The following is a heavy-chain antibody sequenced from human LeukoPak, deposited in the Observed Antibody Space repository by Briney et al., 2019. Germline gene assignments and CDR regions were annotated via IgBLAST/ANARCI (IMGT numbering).Heavy chain of an antibody. V-gene: IGHV3-23*01. J-gene: IGHJ6*02. CDR2: ISGSGDST. CDR3: AKFPDSSSWYLFGYYYGMDV. CDR1: GFTFSSYA. Sequence: GGSLRLSCAASGFTFSSYAMSWVRQAPGKGLEWVSAISGSGDSTYYADSVKGRFTISRDNSKNTLYLQMNSLRAEDTAVYYCAKFPDSSSWYLFGYYYGMDVWGQGTTVTVSS. D-gene: IGHD6-13*01.